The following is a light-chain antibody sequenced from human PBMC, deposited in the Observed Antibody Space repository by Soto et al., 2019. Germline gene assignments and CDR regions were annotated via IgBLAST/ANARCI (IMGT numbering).Light chain of an antibody. CDR3: QQYNSPAT. Sequence: DIQMTQSPSTLSASVGDRVTISCRASQSISRWLAWYQHKPGKAPKVLIYDASSLESGVPSRFSGSGFGTEFTLTINSLQHDDSATYYCQQYNSPATFGQGTKLEIK. CDR1: QSISRW. CDR2: DAS. V-gene: IGKV1-5*01. J-gene: IGKJ2*01.